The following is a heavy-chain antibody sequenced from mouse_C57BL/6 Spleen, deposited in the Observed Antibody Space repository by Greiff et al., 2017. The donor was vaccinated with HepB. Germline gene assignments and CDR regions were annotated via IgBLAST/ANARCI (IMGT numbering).Heavy chain of an antibody. J-gene: IGHJ1*03. CDR3: ARSLYGNYWYFDV. Sequence: VQLQQSGAELVKPGASVKLSCKASGYTFTSYWMQWVKQRPGQGLEWIGEIDPSDSYTNYNQKFKGKATLTVDTSSSTAYMQLSSLTSEDSAVYYCARSLYGNYWYFDVWGTGTTVTVSS. D-gene: IGHD2-1*01. V-gene: IGHV1-50*01. CDR1: GYTFTSYW. CDR2: IDPSDSYT.